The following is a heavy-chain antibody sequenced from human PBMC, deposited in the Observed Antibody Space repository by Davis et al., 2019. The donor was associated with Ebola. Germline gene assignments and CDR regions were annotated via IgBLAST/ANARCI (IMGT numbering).Heavy chain of an antibody. D-gene: IGHD6-19*01. V-gene: IGHV1-2*04. CDR1: GYTFTSYY. CDR3: ARGRKLSSGWLNWFDP. CDR2: INPSGGST. J-gene: IGHJ5*02. Sequence: ASVKVSCKASGYTFTSYYMHWVRQAPGQGLEWMGIINPSGGSTSYAQKFQGWVTMTRDTSISTAYMELSRLRSDDTAVYYCARGRKLSSGWLNWFDPWGQGTLVTVSS.